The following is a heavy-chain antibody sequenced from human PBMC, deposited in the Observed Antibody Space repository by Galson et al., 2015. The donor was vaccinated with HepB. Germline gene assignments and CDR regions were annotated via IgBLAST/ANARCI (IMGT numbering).Heavy chain of an antibody. Sequence: SLRLSCAASGFTVSSNYMNWVRQAPGKGLEWVAVISYDGSNKYYADSVKGRFTISRDNSKNTLYLQMNSLRAEDTAVYYCAREGAVRWGQGTLVTVSS. CDR2: ISYDGSNK. D-gene: IGHD3-16*01. CDR3: AREGAVR. V-gene: IGHV3-30-3*01. J-gene: IGHJ4*02. CDR1: GFTVSSNY.